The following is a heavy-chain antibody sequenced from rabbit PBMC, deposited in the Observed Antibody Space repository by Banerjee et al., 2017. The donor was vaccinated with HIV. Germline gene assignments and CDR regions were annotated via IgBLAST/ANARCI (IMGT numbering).Heavy chain of an antibody. CDR1: GIDFSSSYW. Sequence: QSLEESGGGLVKPGGTLTLTCKASGIDFSSSYWICWVRQAPGKGLEWIACIYAGSSGSTYYASWAKGRFTISKTSSTTVTLQMTSLTAADTATYFCARGLVAGVLDLWGQGTLVTVS. D-gene: IGHD3-3*01. V-gene: IGHV1S40*01. CDR2: IYAGSSGST. CDR3: ARGLVAGVLDL. J-gene: IGHJ6*01.